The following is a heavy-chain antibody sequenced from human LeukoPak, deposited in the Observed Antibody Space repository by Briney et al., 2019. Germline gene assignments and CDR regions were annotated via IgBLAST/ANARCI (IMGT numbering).Heavy chain of an antibody. CDR2: IYYSGST. Sequence: PSETLSLTCTVSGGSISSGDYYWSWIRQPPGKGLEWIGYIYYSGSTYYNPSLKSRVTISVDTSKNQFSLKLSSVTAADTAVYYCARGRGYSYGLDYWGQGTLVTVSS. V-gene: IGHV4-30-4*01. CDR1: GGSISSGDYY. CDR3: ARGRGYSYGLDY. D-gene: IGHD5-18*01. J-gene: IGHJ4*02.